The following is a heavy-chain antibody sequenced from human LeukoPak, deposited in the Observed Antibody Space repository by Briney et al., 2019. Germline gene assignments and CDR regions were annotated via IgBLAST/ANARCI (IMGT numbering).Heavy chain of an antibody. CDR2: IGTAGDT. CDR1: GFTFSSYD. D-gene: IGHD1-26*01. CDR3: ARAGPGVGATSRDAFDI. Sequence: GGSLRLSCAASGFTFSSYDMHWVRQATGKGLEWVSAIGTAGDTYYPGSVKGRFTISRESAKNSLYLQMNSLRAGDTAVYYCARAGPGVGATSRDAFDIWGQGTMVTVSS. J-gene: IGHJ3*02. V-gene: IGHV3-13*01.